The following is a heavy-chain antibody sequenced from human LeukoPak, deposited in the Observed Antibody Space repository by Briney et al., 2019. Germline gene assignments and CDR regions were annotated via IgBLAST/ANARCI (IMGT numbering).Heavy chain of an antibody. CDR1: GYTFTSYA. V-gene: IGHV1-3*01. Sequence: ASVKVSCKASGYTFTSYAMHWVRQAPGQRLEWMGWINAGNGNTKYSQKLQGRVTMTTDTSTSTAYMELRSLRSDDTAVYYCARAVRGSGSYRYNWFDPWGQGTLVTVSS. CDR3: ARAVRGSGSYRYNWFDP. CDR2: INAGNGNT. J-gene: IGHJ5*02. D-gene: IGHD3-10*01.